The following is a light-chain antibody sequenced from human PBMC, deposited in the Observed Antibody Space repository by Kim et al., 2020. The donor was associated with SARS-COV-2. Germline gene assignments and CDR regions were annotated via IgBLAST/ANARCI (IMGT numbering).Light chain of an antibody. CDR1: KLGDKY. CDR3: QAWDSSNWV. J-gene: IGLJ3*02. Sequence: YELTQPPSVSVSPGQTASITCSGDKLGDKYACWYQQKPGQSPVLVIYQDSKRPSGIPERFSGSNSGNTATLTISGTQAMDEADYYCQAWDSSNWVFGGGTQLTVL. CDR2: QDS. V-gene: IGLV3-1*01.